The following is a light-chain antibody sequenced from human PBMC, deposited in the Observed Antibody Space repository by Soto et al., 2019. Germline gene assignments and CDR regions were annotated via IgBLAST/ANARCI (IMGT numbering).Light chain of an antibody. V-gene: IGKV3-20*01. Sequence: EIGLTQSPGTLSLSPGERATLSCRASQSVSSSYVAWYQQKPGQAPRLLIYGASSRATGIPDRFSGSGSGTDFTLTISRLEPEDFAVYYCQQYGSSPRTFGQGTKV. J-gene: IGKJ1*01. CDR1: QSVSSSY. CDR3: QQYGSSPRT. CDR2: GAS.